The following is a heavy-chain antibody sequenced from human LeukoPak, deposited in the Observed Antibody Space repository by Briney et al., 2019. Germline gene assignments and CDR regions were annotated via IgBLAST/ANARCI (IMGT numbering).Heavy chain of an antibody. V-gene: IGHV3-21*01. CDR1: GFTFSSYS. CDR3: ARDRAGAADY. J-gene: IGHJ4*02. CDR2: ISSSSSYI. D-gene: IGHD1-26*01. Sequence: PGGSLRLSCAASGFTFSSYSMNWVRQAPGKGLEWVSSISSSSSYIYYADSVKGRFTISSDNAKSSLYLQMNSLRAEDTAVYYCARDRAGAADYWGQGTLVTVSS.